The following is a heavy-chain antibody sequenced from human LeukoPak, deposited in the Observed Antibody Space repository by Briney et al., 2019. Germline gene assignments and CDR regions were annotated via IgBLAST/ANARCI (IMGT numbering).Heavy chain of an antibody. V-gene: IGHV4-59*05. D-gene: IGHD3-22*01. Sequence: SETLSLTCTVSGGSISSYYWSWIRQPPGKGLEWIGSIYYSGSTYYNPSLKSRVTISVDTSKNQFSLKLSSVTAADTAVYYCARDDSSGYAYDAFDIWGQGTMVTVSS. J-gene: IGHJ3*02. CDR3: ARDDSSGYAYDAFDI. CDR2: IYYSGST. CDR1: GGSISSYY.